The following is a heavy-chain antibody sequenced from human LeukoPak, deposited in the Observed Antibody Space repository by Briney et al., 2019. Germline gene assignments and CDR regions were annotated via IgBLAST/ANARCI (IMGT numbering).Heavy chain of an antibody. CDR2: IYSGGST. CDR3: AREYGSGTGDY. D-gene: IGHD3-10*01. J-gene: IGHJ4*02. V-gene: IGHV3-53*01. Sequence: GGSLRLSCAASGFTVSSNYMSWVRQAPGKGLEWVSVIYSGGSTYYADSVRGRFTISRDNSKNTLYLQMNSLRAEDTAVYYCAREYGSGTGDYWGQGTLVTVSS. CDR1: GFTVSSNY.